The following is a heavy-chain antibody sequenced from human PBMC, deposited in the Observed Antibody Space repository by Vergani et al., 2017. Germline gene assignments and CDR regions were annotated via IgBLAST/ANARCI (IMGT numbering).Heavy chain of an antibody. CDR2: IYPGDSDT. Sequence: EVQLVQSGAEVKKPGESLKISCKGSGYSFTNYWIGWVRQIPGKGLEWMGIIYPGDSDTRYSPSFQGQVTISADKSISTAYLQWSSLKASDTAMYYCARQDIVVVPAANDAFDIWGQGTMVTVSS. CDR3: ARQDIVVVPAANDAFDI. D-gene: IGHD2-2*01. V-gene: IGHV5-51*01. J-gene: IGHJ3*02. CDR1: GYSFTNYW.